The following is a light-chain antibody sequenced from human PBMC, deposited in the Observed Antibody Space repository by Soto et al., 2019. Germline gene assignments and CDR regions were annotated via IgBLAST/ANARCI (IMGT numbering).Light chain of an antibody. CDR1: QSVSSY. Sequence: EIVLTQSPATLSLSPGEIATLSCRASQSVSSYLAWYQQKPGQAPRLLIYDASNRATGIPARFSGSGSGTDFTLTISSLQPEDVAVYYCQQFSSYPLTFGGGTKVDIK. CDR2: DAS. J-gene: IGKJ4*01. V-gene: IGKV3-11*01. CDR3: QQFSSYPLT.